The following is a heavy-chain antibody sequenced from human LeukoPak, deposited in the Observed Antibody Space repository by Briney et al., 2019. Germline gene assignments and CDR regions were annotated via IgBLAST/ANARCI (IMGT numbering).Heavy chain of an antibody. CDR1: GYSFTSYW. CDR2: SYPGDSDT. Sequence: GESLKISCKGSGYSFTSYWIGWVRQMPGKGLEWMGISYPGDSDTRYSPSFQGQVTISADKSISTAYLQWSSLKASDTAMYYCARRCSGGSCYSGNFDYWGQGTLVTVSS. CDR3: ARRCSGGSCYSGNFDY. J-gene: IGHJ4*02. D-gene: IGHD2-15*01. V-gene: IGHV5-51*01.